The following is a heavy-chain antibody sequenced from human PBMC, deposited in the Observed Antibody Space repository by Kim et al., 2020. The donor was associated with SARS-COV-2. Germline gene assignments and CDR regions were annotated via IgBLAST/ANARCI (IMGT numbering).Heavy chain of an antibody. V-gene: IGHV3-23*01. CDR3: AKRYYFDSGNFDY. J-gene: IGHJ4*02. D-gene: IGHD3-10*01. Sequence: YPESGKGRFTISRNNSEKTLYLQMNSLRAEDTAVYYCAKRYYFDSGNFDYWGQGTLVTVSS.